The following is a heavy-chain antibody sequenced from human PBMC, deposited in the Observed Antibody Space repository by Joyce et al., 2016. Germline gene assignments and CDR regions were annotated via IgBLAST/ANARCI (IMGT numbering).Heavy chain of an antibody. CDR3: ASQGTPGIAVAGLNFDL. V-gene: IGHV1-2*02. Sequence: QAQLVQSGAEVKKPGASVKVSCKASGYTFVDFYMHWVRQAPGQGLEWVGLINPNTGDTDYAQRFQGRVTMTRDTSVRSVYMEVTRLKADDTAMYYCASQGTPGIAVAGLNFDLWGQGTLVTVSS. CDR1: GYTFVDFY. D-gene: IGHD6-19*01. CDR2: INPNTGDT. J-gene: IGHJ4*02.